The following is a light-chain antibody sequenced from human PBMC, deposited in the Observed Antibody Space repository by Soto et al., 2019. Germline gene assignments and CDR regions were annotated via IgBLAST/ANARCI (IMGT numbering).Light chain of an antibody. J-gene: IGKJ1*01. CDR3: EQYDTYPRT. Sequence: DIQMTQSPSTLSASVGDRVTITCWASQSINSWLAWYQQKPGRAPNLLIYKASSLEGGVPSRFSGSGSGTEFTLTISSLQPDDSATYYCEQYDTYPRTFGQGTKVEIK. CDR2: KAS. CDR1: QSINSW. V-gene: IGKV1-5*03.